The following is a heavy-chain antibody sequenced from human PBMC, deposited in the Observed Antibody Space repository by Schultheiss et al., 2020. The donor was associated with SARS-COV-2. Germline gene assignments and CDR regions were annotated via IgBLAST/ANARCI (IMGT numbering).Heavy chain of an antibody. Sequence: GGSLRLSCATSGFTFSLYGMHWVRQAPGKGLEWVAVISYDGSNKYYADSVKGRFTISRDNSKNTLYLQMNSLRAEDTAVYYCAKKRGGSGWYVIDYWGQGTLVTVSS. J-gene: IGHJ4*02. CDR1: GFTFSLYG. D-gene: IGHD6-19*01. CDR3: AKKRGGSGWYVIDY. CDR2: ISYDGSNK. V-gene: IGHV3-30-3*02.